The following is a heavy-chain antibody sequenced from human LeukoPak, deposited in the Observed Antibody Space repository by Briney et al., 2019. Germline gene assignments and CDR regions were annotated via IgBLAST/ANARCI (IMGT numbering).Heavy chain of an antibody. CDR2: IGGSGIGT. D-gene: IGHD5-12*01. J-gene: IGHJ4*02. CDR1: GFTFSSYA. V-gene: IGHV3-23*01. Sequence: GGSLRLSCAASGFTFSSYAMSWVRQAPGKGLEWVSAIGGSGIGTSYADSVKGRFTISRDNSKTTLYLQMNSLRAEDTAVYYCAKGYSGYDSDFDYWGQGTLVTVSS. CDR3: AKGYSGYDSDFDY.